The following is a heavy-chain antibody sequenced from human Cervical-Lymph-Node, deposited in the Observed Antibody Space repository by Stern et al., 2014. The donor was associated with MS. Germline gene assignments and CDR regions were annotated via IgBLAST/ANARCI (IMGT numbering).Heavy chain of an antibody. CDR3: ARGGDHGDYVDY. CDR2: SNTVKGNP. J-gene: IGHJ4*02. V-gene: IGHV7-4-1*02. CDR1: GYSFREHA. D-gene: IGHD4-17*01. Sequence: VQLVQSGSELKRPGASVKVSCKTSGYSFREHAINWVRQAPGQGLEWMGWSNTVKGNPTYAQAFTGRFVFSLDMSVSTAYLQISSLRTEDTAVYYCARGGDHGDYVDYWGQGILVTVSS.